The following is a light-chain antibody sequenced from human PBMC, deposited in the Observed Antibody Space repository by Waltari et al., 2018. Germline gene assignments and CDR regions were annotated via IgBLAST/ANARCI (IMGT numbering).Light chain of an antibody. CDR3: QQYNDWLPLT. Sequence: EIVMTQSPATLSVSPGESATLSCRASQSVSINVAWYQQKPGQAPRLLIFDTSTRATGIPARFSGSGSGTDFTLTISSLQSEDFAVYYCQQYNDWLPLTFGGGTKVEI. V-gene: IGKV3-15*01. J-gene: IGKJ4*01. CDR2: DTS. CDR1: QSVSIN.